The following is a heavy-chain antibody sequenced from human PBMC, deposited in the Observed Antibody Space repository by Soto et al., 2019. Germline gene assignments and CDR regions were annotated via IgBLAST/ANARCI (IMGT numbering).Heavy chain of an antibody. D-gene: IGHD2-8*01. V-gene: IGHV4-39*01. CDR3: VRVEMYAGEFTPNFDR. CDR2: IYYTGNT. Sequence: ASGTLSLTCTVSGDSLRSSYHYWGWIRQSPGKGLEWIGSIYYTGNTYYNPSLKSRVSISVDMATNEISLRLRAESVADTAVYYCVRVEMYAGEFTPNFDRWGKGALVTDSS. CDR1: GDSLRSSYHY. J-gene: IGHJ4*02.